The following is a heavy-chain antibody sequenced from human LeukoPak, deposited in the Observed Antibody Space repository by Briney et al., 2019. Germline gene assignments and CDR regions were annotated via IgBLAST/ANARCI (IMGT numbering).Heavy chain of an antibody. V-gene: IGHV4-39*07. CDR1: GGSISSRNYY. D-gene: IGHD6-19*01. Sequence: PSETLSLTCTVSGGSISSRNYYWGWIRQPPGKGLEWIGSIYYSGSTYYNPSLKSRVTISVDTSKNQFSLKLSSVTAADTAVYYCARLGVGWTLDYWGQGTLVTVSS. CDR2: IYYSGST. CDR3: ARLGVGWTLDY. J-gene: IGHJ4*02.